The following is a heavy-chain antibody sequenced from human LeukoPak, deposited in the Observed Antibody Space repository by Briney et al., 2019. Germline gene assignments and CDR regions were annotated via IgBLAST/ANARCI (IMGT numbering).Heavy chain of an antibody. CDR2: ISYDGSNK. CDR1: GFTFSSYA. D-gene: IGHD1-26*01. V-gene: IGHV3-30*04. CDR3: AREATGVGGDYFDY. J-gene: IGHJ4*02. Sequence: GGSLRLSCAASGFTFSSYAMHWVRQAPGKGLEWVAVISYDGSNKYYADSVKGRFTISRDNSKNTLYLQMNSLRAEDTAVYYCAREATGVGGDYFDYWGQGTLVTVS.